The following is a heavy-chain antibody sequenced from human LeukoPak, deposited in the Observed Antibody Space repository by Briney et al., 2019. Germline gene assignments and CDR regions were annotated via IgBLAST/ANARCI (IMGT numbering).Heavy chain of an antibody. J-gene: IGHJ4*02. CDR2: ISGNGAYT. CDR1: EFTFSSYA. Sequence: GSLRLSCAASEFTFSSYAMSWARQAPGKGLEWVSGISGNGAYTYYADSVKGRFTISRDNSKNTLYLQMNSLRAEDTAVYYCAAARGYSSGLDYWGQGTLATVSS. D-gene: IGHD6-19*01. CDR3: AAARGYSSGLDY. V-gene: IGHV3-23*01.